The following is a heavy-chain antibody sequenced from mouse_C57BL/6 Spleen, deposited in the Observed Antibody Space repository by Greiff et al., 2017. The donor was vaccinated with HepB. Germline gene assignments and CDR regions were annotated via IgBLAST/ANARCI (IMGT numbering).Heavy chain of an antibody. D-gene: IGHD2-1*01. Sequence: DVMLVESGGGLVKPGGSLKLSCAASGFTFSDYGMHWVRQAPEKGLEWVAYISSGSSTIYYADTVKGRFTISRDNAKNTLFLQMTSLRSEDTAMYYCATYGKVDYWGQGTTLTVSS. CDR1: GFTFSDYG. V-gene: IGHV5-17*01. CDR3: ATYGKVDY. J-gene: IGHJ2*01. CDR2: ISSGSSTI.